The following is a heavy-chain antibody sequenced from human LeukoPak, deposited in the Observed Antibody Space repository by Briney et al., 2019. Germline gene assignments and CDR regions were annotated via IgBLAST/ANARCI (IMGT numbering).Heavy chain of an antibody. Sequence: PGGSLRLSCAASGFTFSNYNMNWVRQAPGKGLEWVSYISSRGSYTYYADSVKGRSTISRDNAKNSLYLQMNSLRAEDTAVYYCARIDAFDLWGQGTMVTVSS. J-gene: IGHJ3*01. CDR2: ISSRGSYT. CDR1: GFTFSNYN. V-gene: IGHV3-21*06. CDR3: ARIDAFDL.